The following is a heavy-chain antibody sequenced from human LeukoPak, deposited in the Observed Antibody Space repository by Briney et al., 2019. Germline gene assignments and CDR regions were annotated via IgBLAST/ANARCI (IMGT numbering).Heavy chain of an antibody. CDR2: ISAYNGNT. D-gene: IGHD3-22*01. J-gene: IGHJ4*02. Sequence: SVTVSSKASVYTFTTYGISWVRQAPGQGLEWMGWISAYNGNTKYAQKLQGRVNMTTDTSTSTAYMELRSLRSDDTAVYYCARVTYYYDSSGYGLYYFDYWGQGTLVTVSS. V-gene: IGHV1-18*01. CDR3: ARVTYYYDSSGYGLYYFDY. CDR1: VYTFTTYG.